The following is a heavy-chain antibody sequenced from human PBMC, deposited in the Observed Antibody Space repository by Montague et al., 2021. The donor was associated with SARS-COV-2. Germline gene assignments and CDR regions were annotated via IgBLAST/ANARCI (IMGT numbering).Heavy chain of an antibody. V-gene: IGHV4-38-2*02. CDR1: GYSISSGYY. CDR3: ARERRYCSGGSCYSGWFDP. J-gene: IGHJ5*02. Sequence: SETLSLTCTVSGYSISSGYYWGWIRQPPGKGLEWIGGIYHSGSTYYNPSLKSRVTISVDTSKNLFSLKLSSVTAADTAVYYCARERRYCSGGSCYSGWFDPWGQGTLVTVSS. CDR2: IYHSGST. D-gene: IGHD2-15*01.